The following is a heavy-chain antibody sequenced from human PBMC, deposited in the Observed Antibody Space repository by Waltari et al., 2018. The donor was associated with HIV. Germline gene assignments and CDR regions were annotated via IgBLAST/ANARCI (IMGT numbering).Heavy chain of an antibody. CDR1: GITVSNAW. CDR3: TTLWYSYDSTDY. CDR2: IKSGAEGGTT. D-gene: IGHD3-22*01. Sequence: EVQLVESGGGLVKHGGSLRLPCAASGITVSNAWMSGVCQAPGKGLEWVGRIKSGAEGGTTDYAAAVKGRFTISRDDSKHTLYLQMDSLKTEDTAVYYCTTLWYSYDSTDYWGQGTLVTVSS. V-gene: IGHV3-15*01. J-gene: IGHJ4*02.